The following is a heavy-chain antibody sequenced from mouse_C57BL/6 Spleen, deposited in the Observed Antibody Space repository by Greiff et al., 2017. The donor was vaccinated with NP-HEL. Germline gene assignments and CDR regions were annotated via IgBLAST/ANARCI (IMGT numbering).Heavy chain of an antibody. CDR2: IYPGDGDT. CDR1: GYAFSSSW. J-gene: IGHJ4*01. CDR3: AREDYAMDY. Sequence: QVQLQQSGPELVKPGASVKISCKASGYAFSSSWMNWVLQRPGKGLEWIGRIYPGDGDTNYNGKFKGQATMTADNSSSTAYLQLSSLTSEDSAVYFCAREDYAMDYWGQGTSVTVSS. V-gene: IGHV1-82*01.